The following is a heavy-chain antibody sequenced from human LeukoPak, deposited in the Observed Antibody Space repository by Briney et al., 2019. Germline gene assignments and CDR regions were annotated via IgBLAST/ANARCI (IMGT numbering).Heavy chain of an antibody. CDR1: GYTFTGYY. V-gene: IGHV1-2*02. D-gene: IGHD3-22*01. CDR2: INPNSGGT. Sequence: GASVKVSCKASGYTFTGYYMHWVRQAPGQGLEWMGWINPNSGGTNYAQKFQGRVTMTEDTSTDTAYMELSSLRSEDTAVYYCATDHPPTYYYDSSGRPGDAFDIWGQGTMVTVSS. CDR3: ATDHPPTYYYDSSGRPGDAFDI. J-gene: IGHJ3*02.